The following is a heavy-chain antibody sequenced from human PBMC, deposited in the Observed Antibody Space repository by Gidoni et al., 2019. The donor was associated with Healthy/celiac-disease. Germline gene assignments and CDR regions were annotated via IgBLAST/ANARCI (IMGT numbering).Heavy chain of an antibody. Sequence: QVQLQESGPGLVKPSQTLSLTCTVSGGSISSGGYYWSWIRQHPGKGLEWIGYIYYSGSTYYNPSLKSRVTISVDTSKNQFSLKLSSVTAADTAVYYCARGRGEYYDILTAWGVWFDPWGQGTLVTVSS. CDR3: ARGRGEYYDILTAWGVWFDP. J-gene: IGHJ5*02. CDR1: GGSISSGGYY. D-gene: IGHD3-9*01. CDR2: IYYSGST. V-gene: IGHV4-31*03.